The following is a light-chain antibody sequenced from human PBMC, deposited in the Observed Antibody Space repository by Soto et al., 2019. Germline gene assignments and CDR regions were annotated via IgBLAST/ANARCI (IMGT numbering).Light chain of an antibody. Sequence: EIVLTQSPGTLSLSPGEGDTLSCRASQSVSSNSLAWYQQKPGQAPRLLIYGASTRATGIPDRFSGSGSGTDFTLTINRLDPEDFAVYYCQQYSVYSPYTFGQGTKLEIK. CDR3: QQYSVYSPYT. CDR2: GAS. V-gene: IGKV3-20*01. J-gene: IGKJ2*01. CDR1: QSVSSNS.